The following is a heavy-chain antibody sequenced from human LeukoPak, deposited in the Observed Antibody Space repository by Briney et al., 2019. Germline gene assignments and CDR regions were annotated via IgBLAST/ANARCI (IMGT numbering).Heavy chain of an antibody. D-gene: IGHD1-26*01. CDR1: GGSISSGGYS. CDR3: ARQREWELLNYFDY. V-gene: IGHV4-30-2*01. Sequence: SQTLSLTCAVSGGSISSGGYSWSWIRQPPGKGLEWIGYIYHSGSTYYNPSLKSRVTISVDTSKNQFSLKLSAVTAADTAVYYCARQREWELLNYFDYWGQGTLVTVSS. CDR2: IYHSGST. J-gene: IGHJ4*02.